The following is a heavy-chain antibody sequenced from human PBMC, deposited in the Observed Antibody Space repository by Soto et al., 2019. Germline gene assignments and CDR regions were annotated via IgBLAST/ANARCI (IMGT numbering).Heavy chain of an antibody. J-gene: IGHJ6*02. CDR3: AKDGDYDFWSGYYPRLGYYYYGMDV. V-gene: IGHV3-30*18. CDR1: GFTFSSYG. D-gene: IGHD3-3*01. Sequence: GGSLRLSCASSGFTFSSYGMHWVRQAPGKGLEWVAVISYDGSNKYYADSVKGRFTISRDNSKNTLYLQMNSLRAEDTAVYYCAKDGDYDFWSGYYPRLGYYYYGMDVWGQGTTVTVSS. CDR2: ISYDGSNK.